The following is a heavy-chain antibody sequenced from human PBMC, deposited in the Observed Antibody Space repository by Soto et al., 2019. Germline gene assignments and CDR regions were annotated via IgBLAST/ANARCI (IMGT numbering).Heavy chain of an antibody. CDR2: ISGSGGST. V-gene: IGHV3-23*01. Sequence: GGSLRLSCAASGFTFSSYAMSWVRQAPGKGLEWVSAISGSGGSTYYADSVKGRLTISRDNSKNTLYLQMNSLRAEDTAVYYCAKLYGDYNNYFDYWGQGTLVTVSS. J-gene: IGHJ4*02. CDR3: AKLYGDYNNYFDY. CDR1: GFTFSSYA. D-gene: IGHD4-17*01.